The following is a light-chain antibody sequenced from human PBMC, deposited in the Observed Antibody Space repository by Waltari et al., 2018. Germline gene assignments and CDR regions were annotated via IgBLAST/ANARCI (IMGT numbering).Light chain of an antibody. J-gene: IGKJ1*01. CDR2: GAS. V-gene: IGKV3-20*01. CDR3: QQYGSSPRE. CDR1: QSVSSRD. Sequence: EIVLTPSPGTLSLPPGERATLSCRASQSVSSRDLAWYQQKPGQAPRLLIYGASSRATGIPDRFSGSGSGTDFTLTISRLEPEDFAVYYCQQYGSSPREFGQGTKVEIK.